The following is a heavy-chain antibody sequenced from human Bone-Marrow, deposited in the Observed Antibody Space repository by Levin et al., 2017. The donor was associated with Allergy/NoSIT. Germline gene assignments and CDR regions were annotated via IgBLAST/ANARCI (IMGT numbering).Heavy chain of an antibody. Sequence: PSETLSLTCSVSGVSITTHYWNWIRQPPGKGLEWIGYISDSGYISYNPSLRSRVTISVDASKNQFSLRLSSVTAADTAIYYCTRDTSSFYWGQGTLVTVSS. V-gene: IGHV4-59*11. CDR3: TRDTSSFY. J-gene: IGHJ4*01. CDR2: ISDSGYI. D-gene: IGHD6-6*01. CDR1: GVSITTHY.